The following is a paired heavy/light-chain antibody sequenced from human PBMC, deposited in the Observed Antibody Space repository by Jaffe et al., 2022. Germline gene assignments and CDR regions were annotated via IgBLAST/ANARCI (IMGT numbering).Heavy chain of an antibody. Sequence: EVQLLESGGGLVQPGGSLRLSCAASGFTFSNYAMSWVRQAPGKGLEWVALNSGSGKSTYYADSVKGRFSISRDNSKNTLYLQLNSLRVEDTALYYCAKGSESSVYHSDYWGQGTLVTVSS. D-gene: IGHD6-25*01. J-gene: IGHJ4*02. V-gene: IGHV3-23*01. CDR1: GFTFSNYA. CDR2: NSGSGKST. CDR3: AKGSESSVYHSDY.
Light chain of an antibody. CDR3: SSYTRGSTLVV. J-gene: IGLJ2*01. Sequence: QSALTQPASVSASPGESITISCTGTSSDVGGYNYVSWYQQHPGKAPKLMISDVSNRPSGVSNRFSGSKSGNTASLTISGLQAEDEADYYCSSYTRGSTLVVFGGGTKLTVL. CDR1: SSDVGGYNY. CDR2: DVS. V-gene: IGLV2-14*03.